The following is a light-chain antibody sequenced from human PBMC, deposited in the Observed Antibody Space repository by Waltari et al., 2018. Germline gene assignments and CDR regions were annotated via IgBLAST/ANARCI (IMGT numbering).Light chain of an antibody. J-gene: IGKJ4*01. CDR2: DAS. CDR3: QQRSNWPLT. Sequence: EIVLTQSPVTLSLSPGERATLSCRASQSVSSYLAWYQQKPGQAPRLLIYDASTRATGVPTRFSGSGSGTDFTLTISSLEPEDVAVYHCQQRSNWPLTFGGGTKVEIK. V-gene: IGKV3-11*01. CDR1: QSVSSY.